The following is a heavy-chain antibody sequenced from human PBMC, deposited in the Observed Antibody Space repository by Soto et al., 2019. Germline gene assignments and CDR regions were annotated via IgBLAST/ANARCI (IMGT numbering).Heavy chain of an antibody. CDR3: ARLLGYCSGGSCYSWGGYYYSYGMDV. J-gene: IGHJ6*02. CDR2: INHSGST. D-gene: IGHD2-15*01. V-gene: IGHV4-34*01. Sequence: PSETLSLTCAVYGGSFSGYYWSWIRQPPGKGLEWIGEINHSGSTNYNPSLKSRVTISVDTSKNQFSLKLSSVTAADTAVYYCARLLGYCSGGSCYSWGGYYYSYGMDVWGQGTTVTVSS. CDR1: GGSFSGYY.